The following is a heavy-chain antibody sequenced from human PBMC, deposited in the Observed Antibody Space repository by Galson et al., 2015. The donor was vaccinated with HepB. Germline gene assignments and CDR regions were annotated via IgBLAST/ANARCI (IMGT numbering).Heavy chain of an antibody. CDR2: IKSKTHGGTT. J-gene: IGHJ3*02. Sequence: SLRLSCAASGFTFSDYYMEWVRQAPGKGLEWVGRIKSKTHGGTTDYAAPVKGRFTISRDDSKNTLYLQMTSLKPEDTAVYFCTAQKLVRGAFEIWGKGTMVTGAS. V-gene: IGHV3-15*01. CDR1: GFTFSDYY. CDR3: TAQKLVRGAFEI. D-gene: IGHD2-8*02.